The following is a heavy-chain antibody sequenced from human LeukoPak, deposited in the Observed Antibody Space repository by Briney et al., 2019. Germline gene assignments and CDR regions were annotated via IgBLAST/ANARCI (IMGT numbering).Heavy chain of an antibody. Sequence: GGSLRLSCAASGFTFSSYWMTWVRQAPGKGLEWVANIKEDGSEKYYVDSVKGRFSISRDNAKNSLYLQMNSLRAEDTAVYYCARGRSSVDYWGQGTLVTVSS. D-gene: IGHD6-6*01. CDR2: IKEDGSEK. V-gene: IGHV3-7*01. CDR3: ARGRSSVDY. CDR1: GFTFSSYW. J-gene: IGHJ4*02.